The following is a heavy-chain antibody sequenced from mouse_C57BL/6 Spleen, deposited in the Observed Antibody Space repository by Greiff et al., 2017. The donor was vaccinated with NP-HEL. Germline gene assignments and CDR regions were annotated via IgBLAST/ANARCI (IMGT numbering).Heavy chain of an antibody. J-gene: IGHJ2*01. CDR1: GFTFSDYG. Sequence: EVQFVESGGGLVKPGGSLKLSCAASGFTFSDYGMHWVRQAPEKGLEWVAYISSGSSTIYYADKVKGRFTISSDNAKNTLFLQMIRLRCEDTDMYYWARGSTGTGDFDYWGKGTTVTVSS. CDR3: ARGSTGTGDFDY. D-gene: IGHD4-1*02. V-gene: IGHV5-17*01. CDR2: ISSGSSTI.